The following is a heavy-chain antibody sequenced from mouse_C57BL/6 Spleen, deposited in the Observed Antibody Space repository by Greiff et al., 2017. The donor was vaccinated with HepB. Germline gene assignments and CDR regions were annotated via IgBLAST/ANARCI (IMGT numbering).Heavy chain of an antibody. V-gene: IGHV1-76*01. CDR2: IYPGSGNT. J-gene: IGHJ4*01. CDR1: GYTFTDYY. D-gene: IGHD2-10*01. CDR3: ARSYYDPYAMDY. Sequence: VQLQQSGAELVRPGASVKLSCKASGYTFTDYYINWVKQRPGQGLEWIARIYPGSGNTYYNEKFKGKATLTAEKSSSTAYMQLSSLTSEDSAVYFCARSYYDPYAMDYWGQGTSVTVSS.